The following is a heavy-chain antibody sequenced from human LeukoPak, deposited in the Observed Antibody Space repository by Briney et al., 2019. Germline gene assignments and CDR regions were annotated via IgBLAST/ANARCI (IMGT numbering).Heavy chain of an antibody. D-gene: IGHD6-19*01. J-gene: IGHJ4*02. CDR3: ARPYSSGWYGDFDY. Sequence: GGSLRLSCAASGFTFSSYAMHWVRQAPGKGLEWVAVISYDGRDKYYADSVKGRFTISRDNSKNTLYLQMNSLRAEDTAVYSCARPYSSGWYGDFDYWGQGTLVTVPS. CDR1: GFTFSSYA. CDR2: ISYDGRDK. V-gene: IGHV3-30*04.